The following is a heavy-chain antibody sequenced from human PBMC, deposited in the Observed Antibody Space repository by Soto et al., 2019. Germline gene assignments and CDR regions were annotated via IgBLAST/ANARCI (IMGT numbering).Heavy chain of an antibody. CDR2: ISGGSSYT. CDR3: AKTIVAASGYYFDH. D-gene: IGHD2-21*01. CDR1: GLSFDDSY. Sequence: QVQLVESGGGLVKPGGSLRLACAASGLSFDDSYMSWIRQPPGKGLEWLSYISGGSSYTNYADSVKGRLTISRDNAKRSLYLEMSSLRADDTAVYYCAKTIVAASGYYFDHWGLGNLVTVSS. J-gene: IGHJ4*02. V-gene: IGHV3-11*06.